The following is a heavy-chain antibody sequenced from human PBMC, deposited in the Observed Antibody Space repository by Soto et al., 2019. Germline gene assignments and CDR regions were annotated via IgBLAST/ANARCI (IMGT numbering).Heavy chain of an antibody. J-gene: IGHJ4*02. Sequence: ASVKVSCKASGYTFTSYGISWVRQAPGQGLEWMGGFDPEDGETIYAQKFQGRVTMTEDTSTDTAYMELSSLRSEDTAVYYCATVCRLCSHPLGFDYWGQGTLVTVSS. V-gene: IGHV1-24*01. CDR1: GYTFTSYG. D-gene: IGHD3-16*01. CDR2: FDPEDGET. CDR3: ATVCRLCSHPLGFDY.